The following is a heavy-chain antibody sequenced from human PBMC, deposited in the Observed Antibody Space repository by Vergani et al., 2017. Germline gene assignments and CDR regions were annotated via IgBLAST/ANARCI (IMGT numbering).Heavy chain of an antibody. V-gene: IGHV3-11*04. CDR2: ISSSGSTI. J-gene: IGHJ4*02. CDR1: GFTFSDYY. D-gene: IGHD6-6*01. CDR3: TRFDYSSSFKEARDFDY. Sequence: QVQLVESGGGLVKPGGSLRLSCAASGFTFSDYYMSWIRQAPGKGLEWVSYISSSGSTIYYADSVKGRFTISRDNAKNSLYLQMNSLRAEDTAVYYCTRFDYSSSFKEARDFDYWGQGTLVTVSS.